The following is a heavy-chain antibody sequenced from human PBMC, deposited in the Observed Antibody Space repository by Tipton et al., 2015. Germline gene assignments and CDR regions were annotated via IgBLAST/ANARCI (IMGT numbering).Heavy chain of an antibody. Sequence: TLSLTCAVSAYSISSDYYWGWIRQPPGKGLEWIGSIFHRGDTNYNPSLKSRVTISLDTSKNHFSLKLNSVTAADTAVYYCARGLLLWFGMSDYWGRGTLVTVSS. CDR1: AYSISSDYY. D-gene: IGHD3-10*01. J-gene: IGHJ4*02. CDR2: IFHRGDT. CDR3: ARGLLLWFGMSDY. V-gene: IGHV4-38-2*01.